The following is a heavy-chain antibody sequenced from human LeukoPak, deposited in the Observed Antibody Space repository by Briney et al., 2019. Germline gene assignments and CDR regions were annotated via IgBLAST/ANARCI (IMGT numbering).Heavy chain of an antibody. CDR1: GFTFSSYA. J-gene: IGHJ4*02. Sequence: PGGSLRLSCAASGFTFSSYAMHWVRQAPGKGLEWVAVISYDGSNKYYADSVKGRFTISRDNSKNTLYPQMNSLRAEDTAVYYCARKMRGESFDYWGQGTLVTVSS. CDR3: ARKMRGESFDY. V-gene: IGHV3-30*01. D-gene: IGHD3-16*01. CDR2: ISYDGSNK.